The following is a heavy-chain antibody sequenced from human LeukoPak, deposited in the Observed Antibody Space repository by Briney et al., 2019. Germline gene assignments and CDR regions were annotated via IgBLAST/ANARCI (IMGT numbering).Heavy chain of an antibody. Sequence: SETLSLTCSVSGASIDRSSFYWAWIRQPPGKGLEWIGSMHYSGNFYSESAYYNPSLRSRATISVDTSKNQFSLKIYSVTAADTAVYYCARVVEAWFDPWGQGTLVTVSS. J-gene: IGHJ5*02. D-gene: IGHD5-24*01. CDR3: ARVVEAWFDP. V-gene: IGHV4-39*07. CDR1: GASIDRSSFY. CDR2: MHYSGNFYSESA.